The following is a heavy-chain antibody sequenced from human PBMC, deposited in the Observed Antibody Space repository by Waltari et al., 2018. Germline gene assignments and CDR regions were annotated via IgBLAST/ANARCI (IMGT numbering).Heavy chain of an antibody. Sequence: QVQLVQSGAEVKKPGASVNISCKASGYTFAHFHINWVRQAPGHGLEWMGKINPGGGSADYPQKLQGRITMTREMSTGTVYMELSSLTYEDTAVYFCARVAPGPYYFDSWGQGTLVTVSS. V-gene: IGHV1-46*04. CDR1: GYTFAHFH. CDR3: ARVAPGPYYFDS. CDR2: INPGGGSA. J-gene: IGHJ4*02.